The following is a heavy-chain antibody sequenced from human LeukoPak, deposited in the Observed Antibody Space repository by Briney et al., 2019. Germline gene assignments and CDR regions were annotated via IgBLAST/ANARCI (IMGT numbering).Heavy chain of an antibody. J-gene: IGHJ4*02. V-gene: IGHV3-30*03. D-gene: IGHD5-24*01. CDR3: ARDAYKGLYYFDS. CDR1: GFTFSSYH. CDR2: ISYDGTKK. Sequence: PGGSLRLSCAASGFTFSSYHMHWVRQAPGKGLEWVAVISYDGTKKNYADSLQGRVTISRDNAKNTLSLQMETLRPEDTAVYYCARDAYKGLYYFDSWGPGTLVTVSS.